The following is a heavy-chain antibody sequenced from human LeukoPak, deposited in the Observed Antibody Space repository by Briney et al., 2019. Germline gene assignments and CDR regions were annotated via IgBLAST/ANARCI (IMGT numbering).Heavy chain of an antibody. J-gene: IGHJ4*02. CDR2: FDPEDGET. CDR3: ATALRWTTVTTEDDY. Sequence: ASVKGSCKVSGYTLTELSMHWVRQAPGKGLEWMGGFDPEDGETIYAQKFQGRVTMTEDTSTDTAYMELSSLRSEDTAVYYCATALRWTTVTTEDDYWGQGTLVTVSS. D-gene: IGHD4-17*01. CDR1: GYTLTELS. V-gene: IGHV1-24*01.